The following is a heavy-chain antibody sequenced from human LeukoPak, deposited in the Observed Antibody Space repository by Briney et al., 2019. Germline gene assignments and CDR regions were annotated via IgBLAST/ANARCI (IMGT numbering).Heavy chain of an antibody. J-gene: IGHJ5*02. CDR2: INTNTGNP. CDR3: AREAPMVRGVSGWFDP. Sequence: ASVKVSCKASGYTFTSYAMNWVRQAPGQGLEWMGWINTNTGNPTYAQGFTGRFVFSLDTSVSTAYLQISSLKAEDTAVYYCAREAPMVRGVSGWFDPWGQGTLVTVSS. D-gene: IGHD3-10*01. CDR1: GYTFTSYA. V-gene: IGHV7-4-1*02.